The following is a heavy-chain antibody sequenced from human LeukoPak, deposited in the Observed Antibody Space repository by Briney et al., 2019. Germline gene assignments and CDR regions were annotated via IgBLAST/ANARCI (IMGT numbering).Heavy chain of an antibody. J-gene: IGHJ4*02. Sequence: SVKVSCKASGGTFSSYAISWVRQAPGQGLEWMGGIIPIFGTANYAQKFQGRVTITTDESTSTAYMELSSLRSEDTAVYYCARGQITMVPLNGADFDYWGQGTLVTVSS. V-gene: IGHV1-69*05. CDR3: ARGQITMVPLNGADFDY. CDR1: GGTFSSYA. CDR2: IIPIFGTA. D-gene: IGHD3-10*01.